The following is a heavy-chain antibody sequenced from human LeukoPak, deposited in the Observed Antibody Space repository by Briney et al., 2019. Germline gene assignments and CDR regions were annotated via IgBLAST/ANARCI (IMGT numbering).Heavy chain of an antibody. CDR2: ISSSSSYI. CDR3: ARDPGFWSGYSSASDY. D-gene: IGHD3-3*01. Sequence: PGRSLRLSCAASGFTFSSYAMHWVRQAPGKGLEWVSSISSSSSYIYYADSVKGRFTISRDNAKNSLYLQMNSLRAEDTAVYYCARDPGFWSGYSSASDYWGQGTLVTVSS. V-gene: IGHV3-21*01. J-gene: IGHJ4*02. CDR1: GFTFSSYA.